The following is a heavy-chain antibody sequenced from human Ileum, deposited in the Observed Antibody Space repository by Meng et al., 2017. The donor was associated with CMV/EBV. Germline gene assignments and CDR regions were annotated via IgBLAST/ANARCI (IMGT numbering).Heavy chain of an antibody. V-gene: IGHV3-30*03. CDR1: GFSFSTYA. CDR2: ISIYGRNE. D-gene: IGHD2/OR15-2a*01. Sequence: GESLKISCTASGFSFSTYAMDWVRQTPGKGLECVAIISIYGRNEYYADSVKGRLTISRDDSKNTVYLEMNNLKPDDTGIYYCARQQGYFDSTMAYFDSWGQGTQVTVSS. J-gene: IGHJ4*02. CDR3: ARQQGYFDSTMAYFDS.